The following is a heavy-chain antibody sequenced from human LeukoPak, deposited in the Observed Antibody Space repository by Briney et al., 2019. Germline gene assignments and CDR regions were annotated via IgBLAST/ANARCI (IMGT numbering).Heavy chain of an antibody. CDR3: AREGSSGYYDY. CDR2: IYYSGST. D-gene: IGHD3-22*01. V-gene: IGHV4-59*01. J-gene: IGHJ4*02. Sequence: PSETLSLTCTVSGGSISSYYWSWIRQPPGKGLERIGYIYYSGSTNYNPSLKSRVTISVDTSKNQFSLKLSSVTAADTAVYYCAREGSSGYYDYWGQRTLVTVSS. CDR1: GGSISSYY.